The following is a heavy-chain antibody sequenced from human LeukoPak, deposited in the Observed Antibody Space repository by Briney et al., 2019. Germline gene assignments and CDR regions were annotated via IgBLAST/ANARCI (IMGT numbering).Heavy chain of an antibody. CDR3: AKDMVVVPAAEVV. D-gene: IGHD2-2*01. V-gene: IGHV3-23*01. CDR1: GFPFSRYA. Sequence: GGTLRLSCAASGFPFSRYAMSWVRHAPGKGLEWVSAIRVSGGRTYYADSVKGRFTISRDNSKNTLYVHMNRLRAEDTAVYYCAKDMVVVPAAEVVWGQGTLVTVSS. CDR2: IRVSGGRT. J-gene: IGHJ4*02.